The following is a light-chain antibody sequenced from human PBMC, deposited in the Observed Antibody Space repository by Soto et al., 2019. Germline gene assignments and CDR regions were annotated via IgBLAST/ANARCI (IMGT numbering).Light chain of an antibody. CDR1: QGIANF. CDR2: AAS. J-gene: IGKJ1*01. CDR3: QKYNSPPRT. Sequence: DIQMTQSPSSLSASVGDTVTITCRASQGIANFLAWYQQRPGKVPTLLIYAASTLQSGVPSRFSGSGSGTDFTLTISSLQPEDVATYFCQKYNSPPRTFGQGTKVVI. V-gene: IGKV1-27*01.